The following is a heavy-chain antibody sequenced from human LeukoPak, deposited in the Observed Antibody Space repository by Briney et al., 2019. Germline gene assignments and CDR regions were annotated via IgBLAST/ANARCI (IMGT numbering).Heavy chain of an antibody. V-gene: IGHV1-3*01. J-gene: IGHJ2*01. D-gene: IGHD6-19*01. CDR2: INAGNGNT. Sequence: ASVKVSCKASGYTFTSYAMHWVRQAPGQRLERMGWINAGNGNTKYSQNFQGRVTFTRDTSASTAYMELSSLRSEDTAVYYCARPIGYSSGGFDLWGRGTLVTVSS. CDR3: ARPIGYSSGGFDL. CDR1: GYTFTSYA.